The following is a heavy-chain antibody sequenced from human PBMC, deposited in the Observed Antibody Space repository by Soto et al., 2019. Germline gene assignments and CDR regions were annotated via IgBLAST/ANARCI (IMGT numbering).Heavy chain of an antibody. D-gene: IGHD6-13*01. CDR2: IYYSGST. CDR3: ARGDTGIAAAGTLFVWFDP. CDR1: GGSISSGDYY. J-gene: IGHJ5*02. Sequence: PSETLSLTCTVSGGSISSGDYYWSWIRQPPGKGLEWIGYIYYSGSTYYNPSLKSRVTISVDTSKNQFSLKLSSVTAADTAVYYCARGDTGIAAAGTLFVWFDPWGQGTLVTVSS. V-gene: IGHV4-30-4*01.